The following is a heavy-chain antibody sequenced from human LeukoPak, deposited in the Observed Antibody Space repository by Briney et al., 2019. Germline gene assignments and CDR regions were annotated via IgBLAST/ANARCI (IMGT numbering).Heavy chain of an antibody. V-gene: IGHV4-4*09. CDR2: IYTSGGT. J-gene: IGHJ4*02. D-gene: IGHD6-6*01. CDR1: GDSISSYY. Sequence: SETLSLTCTVSGDSISSYYWSWIRQPPGKGLEWIGYIYTSGGTNYIPSLKGQVTISIDTSKDQFSLKLSSVTAADSAVYYCARLTRLSTSPDRYYLDYWGQGTLVTVSS. CDR3: ARLTRLSTSPDRYYLDY.